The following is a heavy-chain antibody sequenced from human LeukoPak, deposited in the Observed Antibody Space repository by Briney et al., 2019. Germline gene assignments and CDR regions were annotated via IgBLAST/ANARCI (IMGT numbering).Heavy chain of an antibody. V-gene: IGHV3-23*01. D-gene: IGHD1-14*01. CDR3: AKPARTDYADY. Sequence: GGSLRLSCAASGFTLSNYAMNWVRQAPGKGLEWVSSINGSGDKTYYADSVKGRFTISRDNSKNTLYLQMNSLKAEDTAVYYCAKPARTDYADYWGQGTLVTVSS. CDR1: GFTLSNYA. J-gene: IGHJ4*02. CDR2: INGSGDKT.